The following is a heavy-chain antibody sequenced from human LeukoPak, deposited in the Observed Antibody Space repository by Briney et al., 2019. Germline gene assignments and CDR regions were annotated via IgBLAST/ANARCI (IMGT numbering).Heavy chain of an antibody. V-gene: IGHV2-70*04. CDR1: GFSLSTSGMR. J-gene: IGHJ4*02. D-gene: IGHD6-19*01. CDR3: ARMLYSSGWQNFDY. Sequence: SGPALVKPTQTLTLTFTFSGFSLSTSGMRVSWIRQPPGKALEWLARIDWDDDKFYSTSLKTRLTISKDTSKNQVVLTMTNMDPVDTATYYCARMLYSSGWQNFDYWGQGTLVTVSS. CDR2: IDWDDDK.